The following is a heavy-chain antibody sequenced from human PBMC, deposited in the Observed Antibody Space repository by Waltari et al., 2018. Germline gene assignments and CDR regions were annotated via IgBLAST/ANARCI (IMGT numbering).Heavy chain of an antibody. CDR1: GYTFTDYY. D-gene: IGHD3-22*01. J-gene: IGHJ4*02. CDR2: INPKSGGV. CDR3: ATGFQTYEYDSSAFYLR. V-gene: IGHV1-2*02. Sequence: QVQLVQSGAEVKTPGASVKVSCPTSGYTFTDYYIHWVRQAPGQGLEWMGWINPKSGGVKYAQKFQDRVTMTRDTSINTAYLELGRLKSDDTAVFFCATGFQTYEYDSSAFYLRWGQGTLVNVSS.